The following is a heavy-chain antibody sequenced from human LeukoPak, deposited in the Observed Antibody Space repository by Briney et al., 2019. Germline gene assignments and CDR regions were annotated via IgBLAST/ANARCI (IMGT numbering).Heavy chain of an antibody. J-gene: IGHJ4*02. Sequence: GESLKISCQGSGYSFISYWIGWVRQMPGKGLEWMGITHPGDTDTRYSPSFQGQVTISADKSINTAYLQWSSLKASDTAMYYCARHGTAQDFDYWGQGTLVTVSS. CDR1: GYSFISYW. V-gene: IGHV5-51*01. CDR3: ARHGTAQDFDY. CDR2: THPGDTDT. D-gene: IGHD2-21*02.